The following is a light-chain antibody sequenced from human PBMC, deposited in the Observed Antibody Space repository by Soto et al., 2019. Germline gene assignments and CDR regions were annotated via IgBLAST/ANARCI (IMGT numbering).Light chain of an antibody. CDR2: GNN. Sequence: QSVLTQPPSVSGAPGQRVTISCTGSSANIGAAYNVDWYQQLPGTAPKLLIYGNNNRPSGVPARFSGSKSGTSASLAIAGLQPDDEAVYFCSSDVSFYTLGVFGGGTKLTVL. V-gene: IGLV1-40*01. J-gene: IGLJ3*02. CDR3: SSDVSFYTLGV. CDR1: SANIGAAYN.